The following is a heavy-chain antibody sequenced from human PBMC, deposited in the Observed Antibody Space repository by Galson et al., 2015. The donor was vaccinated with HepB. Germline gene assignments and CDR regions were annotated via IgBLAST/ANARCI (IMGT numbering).Heavy chain of an antibody. CDR2: IDPSDSYT. Sequence: QSGAEVKKPGESLRISCKGSGYSFTSYWISWVRQMPGKGLEWMGRIDPSDSYTNYSPSFQGHVTISADKSISTAYLQWSSLKTSDTAMYYCARVTYTKGRSTWYGWFDPWGQGTLVTVSS. CDR1: GYSFTSYW. D-gene: IGHD6-13*01. J-gene: IGHJ5*02. CDR3: ARVTYTKGRSTWYGWFDP. V-gene: IGHV5-10-1*01.